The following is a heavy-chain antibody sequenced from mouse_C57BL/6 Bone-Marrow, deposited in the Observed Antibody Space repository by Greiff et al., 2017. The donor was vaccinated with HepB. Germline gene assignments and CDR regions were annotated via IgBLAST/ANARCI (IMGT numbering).Heavy chain of an antibody. D-gene: IGHD2-3*01. CDR1: GFTFSDYG. Sequence: EVKVVESGGGLVKPGGSLKLSCAASGFTFSDYGMHWVRQAPEKGLEWVAYISSGSSTIYYADTVKGRFTISRDNAKNTLFLQMTSLRSEDTAMYYCARVGGYFLYAMDYWGQGTSVTVSS. CDR3: ARVGGYFLYAMDY. V-gene: IGHV5-17*01. J-gene: IGHJ4*01. CDR2: ISSGSSTI.